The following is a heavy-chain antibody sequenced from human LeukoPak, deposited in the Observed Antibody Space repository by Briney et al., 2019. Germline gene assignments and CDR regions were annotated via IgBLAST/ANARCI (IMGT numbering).Heavy chain of an antibody. Sequence: GGSLRLSCAASGFTFYDYAMQWVRQAPGKGVEWGSLISWAAGITYYADSVKRRFTISRDNSKNSLYLQMNSLTAEDTALYYCAKDHYPYSSGWYDWFDPWGQGTLVTVSS. D-gene: IGHD6-19*01. CDR2: ISWAAGIT. V-gene: IGHV3-43D*03. CDR1: GFTFYDYA. J-gene: IGHJ5*02. CDR3: AKDHYPYSSGWYDWFDP.